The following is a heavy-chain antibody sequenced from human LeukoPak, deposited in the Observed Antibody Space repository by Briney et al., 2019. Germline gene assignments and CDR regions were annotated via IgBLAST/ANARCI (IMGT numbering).Heavy chain of an antibody. CDR2: IEQDGSDK. V-gene: IGHV3-7*01. CDR1: GFTFSSYY. D-gene: IGHD3-22*01. J-gene: IGHJ4*02. Sequence: GGSLRLSCAASGFTFSSYYMSWVRQAPGKGLEWVANIEQDGSDKYYLDSVKGRFTISRDNSKNTLYLQMNSLRAEDTAVYYCARPPYYYDSSGPRGDYWGQGTLVTVSS. CDR3: ARPPYYYDSSGPRGDY.